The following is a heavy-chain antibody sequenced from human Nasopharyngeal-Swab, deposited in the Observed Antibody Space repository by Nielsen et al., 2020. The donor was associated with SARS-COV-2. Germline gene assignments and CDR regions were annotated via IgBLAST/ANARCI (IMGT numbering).Heavy chain of an antibody. D-gene: IGHD5-18*01. V-gene: IGHV4-30-4*01. CDR3: ARGRVQLWFDPILFDASDI. CDR2: IYYSEST. J-gene: IGHJ3*02. Sequence: RQAPGKGLEWLGYIYYSESTYYNPSLKSRITMSLETSKNQFSLELKSVTAADTAVYYCARGRVQLWFDPILFDASDIWGQGTMVTVSS.